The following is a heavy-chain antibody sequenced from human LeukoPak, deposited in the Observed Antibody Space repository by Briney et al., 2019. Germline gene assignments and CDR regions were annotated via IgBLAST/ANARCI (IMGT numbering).Heavy chain of an antibody. CDR3: ARGPRNYGPGSYFAY. V-gene: IGHV4-34*01. D-gene: IGHD3-10*01. J-gene: IGHJ4*02. CDR1: GGSFSGYY. Sequence: SETLSLTCAVYGGSFSGYYWSWIRQPPGKGLEWIGEINHSGSTNYNPSLKSRVTISVDTSKNQFSLKLSSVTAADTAVYYCARGPRNYGPGSYFAYWGQGTLVTVSS. CDR2: INHSGST.